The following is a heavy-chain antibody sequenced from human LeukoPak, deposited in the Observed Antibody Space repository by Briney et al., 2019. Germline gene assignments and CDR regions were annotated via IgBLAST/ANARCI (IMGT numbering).Heavy chain of an antibody. Sequence: PGGSLRLSCAASGFTFSSYSMNWVRQAPGKGLEWVSYISSSSSTIYYADSVKGRFTISRDNAKNSLYLQMNSLRAEDTAVYYCAREGGEYCSSTSCYGWYWGQGTLVTVSS. CDR1: GFTFSSYS. CDR3: AREGGEYCSSTSCYGWY. V-gene: IGHV3-48*01. J-gene: IGHJ4*02. CDR2: ISSSSSTI. D-gene: IGHD2-2*01.